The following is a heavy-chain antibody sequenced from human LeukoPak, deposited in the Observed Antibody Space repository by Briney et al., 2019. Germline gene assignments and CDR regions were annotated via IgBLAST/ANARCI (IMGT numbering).Heavy chain of an antibody. D-gene: IGHD2/OR15-2a*01. Sequence: SETLSLTCTVSGGSISSYYWSWIRQPAGKGLEWIGRIYTSGSTNYNPSLKSRVTMSVDTSKNQFSLKLSSVTAADTAVYYCARDFRQNSYRSRWFDPWGQGTLVTISS. CDR3: ARDFRQNSYRSRWFDP. CDR2: IYTSGST. CDR1: GGSISSYY. J-gene: IGHJ5*02. V-gene: IGHV4-4*07.